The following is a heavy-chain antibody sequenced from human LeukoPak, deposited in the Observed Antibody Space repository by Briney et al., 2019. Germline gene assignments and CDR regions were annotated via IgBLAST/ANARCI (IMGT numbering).Heavy chain of an antibody. D-gene: IGHD4-17*01. Sequence: SGTLSLTCAVTGASISNSNWWTWVRQPPGKGLEWIGEIYHSGSTNYKTSLKSRATISVDKSKNQFSLKLSSVTAADTAVYYCARTSGYGDYYWGQGTLVTVSS. CDR3: ARTSGYGDYY. CDR1: GASISNSNW. CDR2: IYHSGST. J-gene: IGHJ4*02. V-gene: IGHV4-4*02.